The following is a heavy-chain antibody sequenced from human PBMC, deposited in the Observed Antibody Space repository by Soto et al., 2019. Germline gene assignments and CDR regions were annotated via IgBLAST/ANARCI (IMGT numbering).Heavy chain of an antibody. Sequence: GGSLRLSCAASGFAFSSYAMSWVRQAPGKGLEWVSAISGSGGSTYYADSVKGRFTISRDNSKNTLYLQMNSLRAEDTAVYYCAKATNDILTGYYLNYNWFDPWGQRTLVTVSS. D-gene: IGHD3-9*01. CDR2: ISGSGGST. V-gene: IGHV3-23*01. CDR1: GFAFSSYA. CDR3: AKATNDILTGYYLNYNWFDP. J-gene: IGHJ5*02.